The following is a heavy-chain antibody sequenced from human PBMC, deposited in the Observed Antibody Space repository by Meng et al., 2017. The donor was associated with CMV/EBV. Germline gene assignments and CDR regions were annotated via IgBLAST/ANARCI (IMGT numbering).Heavy chain of an antibody. CDR1: GFAFSSYE. CDR3: AKDLGGHRGYYYDSSGPLPGDY. Sequence: GESLKISCAASGFAFSSYEMSWVRQTPGKGLEWVAFIRYDGSNKYYADSVKGRFTISRDNSKNTLYLQMNSLRAEDTAVYYCAKDLGGHRGYYYDSSGPLPGDYWGQGTLVTVSS. D-gene: IGHD3-22*01. V-gene: IGHV3-30*02. CDR2: IRYDGSNK. J-gene: IGHJ4*02.